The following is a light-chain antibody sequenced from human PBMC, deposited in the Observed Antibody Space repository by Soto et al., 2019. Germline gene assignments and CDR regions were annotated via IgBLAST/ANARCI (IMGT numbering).Light chain of an antibody. CDR3: QQYDNLLEEWT. J-gene: IGKJ1*01. V-gene: IGKV1-33*01. CDR1: QDISNY. CDR2: DAS. Sequence: DIQMTQSPSSLSASVGDRVTITCQASQDISNYLNWYQQKPGKAPKLLIYDASNLETGVPSRFSGSGSGTDFTFTISSLQPEDIATYYCQQYDNLLEEWTFGQGTKVEIK.